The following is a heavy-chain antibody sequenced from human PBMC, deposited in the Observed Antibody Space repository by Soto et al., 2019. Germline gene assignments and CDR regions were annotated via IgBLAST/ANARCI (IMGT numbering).Heavy chain of an antibody. CDR2: ISQTGDYI. Sequence: GGSLRLSCVGSGFNFRIYTMNWVRQAPGKGPEWVSSISQTGDYIFYADSVKGRFTISRDTSKSALYLQMNSLRPEDTAVYYCAKDFKISGGHYGSLNYYYGMDVWGQGTTVTVSS. D-gene: IGHD3-10*01. V-gene: IGHV3-21*01. J-gene: IGHJ6*02. CDR1: GFNFRIYT. CDR3: AKDFKISGGHYGSLNYYYGMDV.